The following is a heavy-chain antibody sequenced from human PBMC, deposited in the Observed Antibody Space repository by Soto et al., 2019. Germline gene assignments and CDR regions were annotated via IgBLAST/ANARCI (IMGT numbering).Heavy chain of an antibody. V-gene: IGHV1-18*01. CDR1: GGTFSSYA. J-gene: IGHJ6*02. CDR3: AMVDVYVTPSPQDV. D-gene: IGHD3-16*01. CDR2: INTYNGNT. Sequence: GSSVKVSCKASGGTFSSYAIIWARQALGQWLEWMGWINTYNGNTNYAQNLQGRVTLTTDTSTSTAYMELTSLRSNDTVIYYCAMVDVYVTPSPQDVWGQGTTVTVS.